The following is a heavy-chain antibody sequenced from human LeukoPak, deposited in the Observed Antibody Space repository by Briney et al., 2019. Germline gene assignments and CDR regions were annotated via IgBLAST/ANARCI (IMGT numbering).Heavy chain of an antibody. CDR1: GGSISSSSYY. V-gene: IGHV4-39*07. CDR2: IYYSGST. J-gene: IGHJ4*02. D-gene: IGHD1-26*01. Sequence: SETLSLTCTVSGGSISSSSYYWGWIRQPPGKGLEWIGSIYYSGSTYYNPSLKSRVTISVDTSKNQFSLKLSSVTAADTAVYYCAVGATWGSTDYWGQGTLVTVSS. CDR3: AVGATWGSTDY.